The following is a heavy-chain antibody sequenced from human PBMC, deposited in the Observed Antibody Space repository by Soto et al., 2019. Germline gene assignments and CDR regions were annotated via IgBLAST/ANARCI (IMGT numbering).Heavy chain of an antibody. V-gene: IGHV4-4*02. Sequence: QVQLQESGPGLVKPSGTLSLTCAVSSGSISSSNWWSWVRQPPGKGLEWIGEIAHTEYTNNNPSLKSRVTISVDKSKNQFSLRLTAVTAADTAVYYCASHLVMTGTRGFDHWGQGTLVTVSS. J-gene: IGHJ4*02. CDR2: IAHTEYT. CDR1: SGSISSSNW. D-gene: IGHD3-9*01. CDR3: ASHLVMTGTRGFDH.